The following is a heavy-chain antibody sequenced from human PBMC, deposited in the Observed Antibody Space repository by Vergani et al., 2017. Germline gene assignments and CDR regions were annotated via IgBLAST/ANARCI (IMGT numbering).Heavy chain of an antibody. D-gene: IGHD2-21*01. CDR1: GGSLTPYY. CDR3: VRDTRRYFLDSIDGGDSESPPFVPAV. Sequence: QVRLQESGPGLVRPSETLSLTCTVSGGSLTPYYWSWIRQSPGKGLEWIGNIYYNGRTKYNPSLKSRATISADTSKDQFSLRLTSMTAADTAVYYCVRDTRRYFLDSIDGGDSESPPFVPAVWGLGTGVIVSS. J-gene: IGHJ3*01. V-gene: IGHV4-59*01. CDR2: IYYNGRT.